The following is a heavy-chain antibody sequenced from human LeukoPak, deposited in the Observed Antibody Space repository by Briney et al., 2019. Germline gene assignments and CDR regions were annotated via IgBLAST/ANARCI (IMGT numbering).Heavy chain of an antibody. J-gene: IGHJ4*02. CDR2: IYYSGST. Sequence: SETLSLTCTVYGGSFSGYYWGWIRQPPGKGLEWIGSIYYSGSTYYNPSLKSRVTISVDTSKNQFSLKLSSVTAADTAVYYCARAPREYSSSPYFDYWGQGTLVTVSS. D-gene: IGHD6-6*01. V-gene: IGHV4-39*07. CDR1: GGSFSGYY. CDR3: ARAPREYSSSPYFDY.